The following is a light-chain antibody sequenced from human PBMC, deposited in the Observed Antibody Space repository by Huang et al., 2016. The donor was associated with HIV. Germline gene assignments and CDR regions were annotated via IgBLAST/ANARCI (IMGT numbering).Light chain of an antibody. CDR3: QERIQWPRLT. Sequence: ETVMTQSPATLSLSPGERATLSCRASQNVTDSLAWYRQKPGQAPSLLIYRAANRATGTPARFSGSGSGTDFTLTISSLEPEDFAIYYCQERIQWPRLTFGGGTKVEIK. CDR2: RAA. J-gene: IGKJ4*01. CDR1: QNVTDS. V-gene: IGKV3-11*01.